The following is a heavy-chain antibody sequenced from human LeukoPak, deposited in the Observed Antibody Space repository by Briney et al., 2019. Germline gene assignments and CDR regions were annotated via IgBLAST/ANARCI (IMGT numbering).Heavy chain of an antibody. D-gene: IGHD6-13*01. CDR2: IYHSGST. CDR1: GYSISSGYY. CDR3: ARCIAAAGRWVGYYYYMDV. V-gene: IGHV4-38-2*02. Sequence: SETLSLTCTVSGYSISSGYYWGWIRQPPGKGLEWIGSIYHSGSTYYNPSLKSRVTISVDTSKNQFSLKLSSVTAADTAVYYCARCIAAAGRWVGYYYYMDVWGKGTTVTVSS. J-gene: IGHJ6*03.